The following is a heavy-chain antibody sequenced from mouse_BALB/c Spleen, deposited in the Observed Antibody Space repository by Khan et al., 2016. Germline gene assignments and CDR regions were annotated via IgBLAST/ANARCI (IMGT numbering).Heavy chain of an antibody. J-gene: IGHJ4*01. D-gene: IGHD2-4*01. V-gene: IGHV5-6*01. CDR2: ISSGGTYT. CDR1: GFTFSNYG. CDR3: ARRIYYDYENYAMDY. Sequence: EVELVESGGDLVNPGGSLKLSCAVSGFTFSNYGMSWVRQTPDKRLEWVATISSGGTYTYYPDREKGRFTISRATAKNTLYLQMSSLRSEDTAMYDCARRIYYDYENYAMDYWRQGTSVTVSS.